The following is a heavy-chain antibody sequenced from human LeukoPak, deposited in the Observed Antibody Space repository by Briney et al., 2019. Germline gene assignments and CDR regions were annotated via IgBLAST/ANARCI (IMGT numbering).Heavy chain of an antibody. D-gene: IGHD2-2*01. CDR3: ARDHEGYCSSTSCPGRNWFDP. V-gene: IGHV1-18*01. Sequence: ASVKVSCTASGYTFTSYGISWVRQAPGQGLEWMGWISAYNGNTNYAQKLQGRVTMTTDTSTSTAYMELRSLRSDDTAVYYCARDHEGYCSSTSCPGRNWFDPWGQGTLVTVSS. CDR1: GYTFTSYG. CDR2: ISAYNGNT. J-gene: IGHJ5*02.